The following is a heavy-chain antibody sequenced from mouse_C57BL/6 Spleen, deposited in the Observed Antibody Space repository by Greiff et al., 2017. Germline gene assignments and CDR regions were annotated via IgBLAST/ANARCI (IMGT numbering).Heavy chain of an antibody. CDR1: GYAFSSSW. V-gene: IGHV1-82*01. J-gene: IGHJ2*01. D-gene: IGHD3-2*02. CDR3: ARSGQLRLYYFDY. Sequence: QVQLQHSGPELVKPGASVKISCKASGYAFSSSWMNWVKQRPGKGLEWIGRIYPGDGDTNYNGKFKGKATLTADKSSSTAYMQLSSLTSEDSAVYFCARSGQLRLYYFDYWGQGTTLTVSS. CDR2: IYPGDGDT.